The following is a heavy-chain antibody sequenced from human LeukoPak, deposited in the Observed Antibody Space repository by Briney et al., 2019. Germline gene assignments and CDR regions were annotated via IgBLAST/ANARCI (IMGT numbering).Heavy chain of an antibody. CDR3: ARRGIYYDILTGYINNYYNLDV. J-gene: IGHJ6*03. D-gene: IGHD3-9*01. V-gene: IGHV3-7*01. CDR2: INQDGSEK. Sequence: GWSLRLSCAASRFTFSNYWMTWVRRAPAKGLEGVANINQDGSEKYYVDSVKGRFTISRDNAKNSLYLHMNGLRAEDTAVYYCARRGIYYDILTGYINNYYNLDVWGKGTTVTVSS. CDR1: RFTFSNYW.